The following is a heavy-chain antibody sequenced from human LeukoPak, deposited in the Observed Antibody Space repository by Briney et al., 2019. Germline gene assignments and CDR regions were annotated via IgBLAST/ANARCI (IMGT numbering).Heavy chain of an antibody. J-gene: IGHJ6*02. CDR3: AKDSNSAFDYYYNGMDV. CDR1: GFTFSNHG. V-gene: IGHV3-30*18. D-gene: IGHD4-23*01. CDR2: ISYDGVHK. Sequence: PGGSLRLSCAASGFTFSNHGMHWVRQAPGKGLEWVAVISYDGVHKYYADSVKGRFTISRDNSENTLYLQMNGLRAEDTAVYYCAKDSNSAFDYYYNGMDVWGQGTTVTVSS.